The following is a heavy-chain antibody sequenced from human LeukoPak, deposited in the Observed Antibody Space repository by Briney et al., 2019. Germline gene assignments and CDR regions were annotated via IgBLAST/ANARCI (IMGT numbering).Heavy chain of an antibody. J-gene: IGHJ4*02. CDR3: ARGPDEQWLVPFDY. V-gene: IGHV4-61*02. Sequence: SETLSLTCTVSGGSISSGSYYWSWIRQPAGKGLEWIGRIYTSGSTNYNPSLKSRSTISVDTSKNQFSLKLSSVTAADTAVYYCARGPDEQWLVPFDYWGQGTLVTVSS. D-gene: IGHD6-19*01. CDR2: IYTSGST. CDR1: GGSISSGSYY.